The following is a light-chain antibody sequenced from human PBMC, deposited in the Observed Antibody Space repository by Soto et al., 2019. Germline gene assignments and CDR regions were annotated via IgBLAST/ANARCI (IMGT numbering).Light chain of an antibody. CDR1: SSDVGDYNY. V-gene: IGLV2-14*01. CDR3: SSYTSSSLYV. CDR2: DVS. Sequence: QSALTQPASVSGSPGQSITVSCTGTSSDVGDYNYVSWYQQRPGKAPKLMIFDVSNRPSGVSNRFSGSKSGNTASLTISGLQAEDEADYYCSSYTSSSLYVXXXGTKLXVL. J-gene: IGLJ1*01.